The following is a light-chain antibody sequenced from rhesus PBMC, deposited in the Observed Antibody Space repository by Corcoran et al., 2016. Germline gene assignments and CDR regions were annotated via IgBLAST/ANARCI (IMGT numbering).Light chain of an antibody. CDR2: EAS. CDR3: QHYYSTPWT. CDR1: QGITND. Sequence: DIQMTQSPSSLSASVGDRVTITCRASQGITNDLAWYQQKPGETPKLLIYEASSLQSGIPSRFSGSGSGTDFTLTISSLQSEDFATYYCQHYYSTPWTFGRGTKVEIK. V-gene: IGKV1-25*01. J-gene: IGKJ1*01.